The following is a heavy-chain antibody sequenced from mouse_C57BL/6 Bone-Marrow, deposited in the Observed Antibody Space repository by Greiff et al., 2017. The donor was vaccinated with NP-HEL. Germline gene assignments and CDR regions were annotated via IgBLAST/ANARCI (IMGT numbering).Heavy chain of an antibody. D-gene: IGHD1-1*01. J-gene: IGHJ3*01. Sequence: VQLQQSGAELVKPGASVKLSCKASGYTFTSYYMYWVKQRPGQGLEWIGDINPSNGGTDFNEKFKSKATLTVDKSSSTAYMQLSSLTSEDSAVYYCTRSGYGGFAYWGQGTLVTGSA. CDR3: TRSGYGGFAY. CDR1: GYTFTSYY. V-gene: IGHV1S81*02. CDR2: INPSNGGT.